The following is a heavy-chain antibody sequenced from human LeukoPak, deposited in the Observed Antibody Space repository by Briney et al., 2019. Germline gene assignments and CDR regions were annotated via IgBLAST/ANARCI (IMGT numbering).Heavy chain of an antibody. CDR1: GFTFSSYD. CDR2: ISSDGSNT. D-gene: IGHD3-10*01. Sequence: GRSLRLSCAASGFTFSSYDMHWVRQAPGKGLEWVTVISSDGSNTNYADSVKGRLTISRDNSKNTLNLQMNSLRPEDTAVYYCAREVSLLWFGESANWFDPWGQGTLVTVSS. J-gene: IGHJ5*02. V-gene: IGHV3-30*03. CDR3: AREVSLLWFGESANWFDP.